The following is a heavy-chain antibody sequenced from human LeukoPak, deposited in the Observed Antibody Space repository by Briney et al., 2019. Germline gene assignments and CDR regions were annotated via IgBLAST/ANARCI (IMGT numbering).Heavy chain of an antibody. CDR1: GFTFSSYD. CDR2: IGTAGDT. CDR3: ARDTVDPNEYGSGSYYLGGD. J-gene: IGHJ4*02. Sequence: PGGSLRLSCAASGFTFSSYDMHWVRQATGKGLEWVSAIGTAGDTYYPGSVKGRFTISRDNAKNSLYLQMNSLRAEDTAVYYCARDTVDPNEYGSGSYYLGGDWGQGTLVTVSS. D-gene: IGHD3-10*01. V-gene: IGHV3-13*01.